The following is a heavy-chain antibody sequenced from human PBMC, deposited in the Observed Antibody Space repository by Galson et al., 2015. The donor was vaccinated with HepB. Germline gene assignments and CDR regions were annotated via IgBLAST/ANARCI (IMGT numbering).Heavy chain of an antibody. D-gene: IGHD4-17*01. CDR1: GFTFSSYW. J-gene: IGHJ6*02. CDR2: INSDGSSA. CDR3: ARHTMLRFYYGMDV. V-gene: IGHV3-74*01. Sequence: SLRLSCAASGFTFSSYWMHWVRRAPGKGLVWVSRINSDGSSASYADSVKGRFSISRDNAKNTLYLQMNSLRAEDTAVYYCARHTMLRFYYGMDVWGQGTTVTVSS.